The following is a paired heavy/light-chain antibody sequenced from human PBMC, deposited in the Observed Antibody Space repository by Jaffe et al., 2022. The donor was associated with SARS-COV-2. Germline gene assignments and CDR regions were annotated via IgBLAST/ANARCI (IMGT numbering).Heavy chain of an antibody. J-gene: IGHJ4*02. V-gene: IGHV4-39*01. CDR1: GGSISSRNYY. CDR3: ARGFSGNSDF. CDR2: IYYSGST. Sequence: QLQLQESGPGLVKPSETLSLTCTVSGGSISSRNYYWGWIRQPPGKGLEWIGIIYYSGSTYYNPSLKSRVTISADTSKNQFSLKLSSVTVADTAIYYCARGFSGNSDFWGQGTLVTVSS. D-gene: IGHD2-15*01.
Light chain of an antibody. CDR1: SSDIGGYNY. J-gene: IGLJ1*01. Sequence: QSALTQPPSASGSPGQSVTISCTGTSSDIGGYNYVSWYQQYPGKAPKLMIYEVNKRPSGVPDRFSGSKSGNTASLTVSGLQGEDEADYYCSSYGGSNNYVFGTGTKVTVL. V-gene: IGLV2-8*01. CDR3: SSYGGSNNYV. CDR2: EVN.